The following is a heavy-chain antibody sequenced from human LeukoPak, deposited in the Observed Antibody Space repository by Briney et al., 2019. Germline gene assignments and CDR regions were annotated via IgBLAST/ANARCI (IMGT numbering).Heavy chain of an antibody. CDR1: GFTFSNAW. D-gene: IGHD6-6*01. J-gene: IGHJ6*03. Sequence: GGSLRLSPAASGFTFSNAWMSWVRQAPRKGLEWGGRIKSKTDGGTTDYAAPVKGRFTISRDDSKNTLYLQMNSLKTEDTAVYYCTTGPIAARDYYYYMDVWGKGTTVTVSS. CDR2: IKSKTDGGTT. V-gene: IGHV3-15*01. CDR3: TTGPIAARDYYYYMDV.